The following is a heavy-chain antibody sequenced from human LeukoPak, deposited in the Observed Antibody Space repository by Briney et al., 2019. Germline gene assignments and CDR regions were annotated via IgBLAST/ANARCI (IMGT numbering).Heavy chain of an antibody. J-gene: IGHJ4*02. D-gene: IGHD6-13*01. V-gene: IGHV4-59*01. CDR1: GGSINNYY. Sequence: PSETLSLTCTVSGGSINNYYWSWVRQPPGKGLEWIGYIYYSGSINYNPSLKSRVTISVDTSKNQFSLKLSSVTAADTAVYYCAREAAAGTYYFDYWGQGTLVTVSS. CDR3: AREAAAGTYYFDY. CDR2: IYYSGSI.